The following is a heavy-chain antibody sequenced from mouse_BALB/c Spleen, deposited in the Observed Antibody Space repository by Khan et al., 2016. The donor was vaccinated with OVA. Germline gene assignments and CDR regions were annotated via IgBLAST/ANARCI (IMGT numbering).Heavy chain of an antibody. Sequence: EVQLVESGGDLVRPAESLKLSCAASGFSFSTYSMSWVRQTPAKRLVWVATISSDGTYTYYPDSLTGRFTISRDNAKNTLYLQMSSLKSEDTAMYYCARQRCYYGNKPYFDYWGQGTTLTVSS. CDR3: ARQRCYYGNKPYFDY. J-gene: IGHJ2*01. V-gene: IGHV5-6*01. CDR1: GFSFSTYS. D-gene: IGHD1-1*01. CDR2: ISSDGTYT.